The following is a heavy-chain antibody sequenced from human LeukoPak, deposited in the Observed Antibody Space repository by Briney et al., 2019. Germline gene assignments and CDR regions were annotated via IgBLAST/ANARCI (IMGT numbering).Heavy chain of an antibody. V-gene: IGHV4-34*01. CDR2: IYRSGSA. D-gene: IGHD1-1*01. CDR3: ARGGYWRFDY. J-gene: IGHJ4*02. Sequence: SETLSLTCAVYGGSFSGYDWRWIRRPPGKGLEWIGEIYRSGSASYKPYLKSRVTMSVDTSKNQFSLDLNSVTAADTAMYYCARGGYWRFDYWGQGSLVTVSS. CDR1: GGSFSGYD.